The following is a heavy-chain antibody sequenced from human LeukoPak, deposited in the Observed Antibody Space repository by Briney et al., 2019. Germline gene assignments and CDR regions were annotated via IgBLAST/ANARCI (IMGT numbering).Heavy chain of an antibody. J-gene: IGHJ6*03. CDR1: GYSISSGYY. V-gene: IGHV4-61*01. Sequence: PSETLSLTCTVSGYSISSGYYWSWIRQPPGKGLEWIGYIYYSGSTNYNPSLKSRVTISVDTTKNQFSLKLRSVTDADTAVYYCARGGAYYYDSNGYYERFRKTYYYYYMDVWGKGTTVTISS. CDR2: IYYSGST. CDR3: ARGGAYYYDSNGYYERFRKTYYYYYMDV. D-gene: IGHD3-22*01.